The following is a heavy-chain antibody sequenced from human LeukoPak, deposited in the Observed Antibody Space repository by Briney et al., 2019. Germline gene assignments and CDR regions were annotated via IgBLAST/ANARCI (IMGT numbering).Heavy chain of an antibody. CDR1: GYSISSGYY. CDR3: ARRKMYSRTSDY. J-gene: IGHJ4*02. V-gene: IGHV4-34*01. Sequence: PSETLSPTCTVSGYSISSGYYWSWIRQPPGKGLEWIGEINHSGSTNYNPSLKSRVTISVDTSKNQFSLKLSSVTAADTAVYYCARRKMYSRTSDYWGQGTLVTVSS. CDR2: INHSGST. D-gene: IGHD6-13*01.